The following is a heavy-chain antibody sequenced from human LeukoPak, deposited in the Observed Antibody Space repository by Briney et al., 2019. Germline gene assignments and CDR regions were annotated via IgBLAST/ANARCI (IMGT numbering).Heavy chain of an antibody. CDR2: INPNSGGT. V-gene: IGHV1-2*02. J-gene: IGHJ4*02. D-gene: IGHD2-15*01. CDR3: ARDSQAFCSGVSCLNYFDY. Sequence: AASVKVSCQTSGYTFTDFYMHWVRQAPGQGLERMGWINPNSGGTNYAQKFQGRVTLTRDTSISTAYMELSRLRSDDTAVYYCARDSQAFCSGVSCLNYFDYWGQGTLVTVSS. CDR1: GYTFTDFY.